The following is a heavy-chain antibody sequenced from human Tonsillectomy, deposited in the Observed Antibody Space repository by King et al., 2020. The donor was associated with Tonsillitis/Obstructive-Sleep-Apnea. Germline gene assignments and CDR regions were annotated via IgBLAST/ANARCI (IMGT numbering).Heavy chain of an antibody. V-gene: IGHV3-33*01. CDR3: ARAGAPLYYYYYYMDV. CDR2: IWYDGSNK. CDR1: GFTFSSYG. Sequence: VQLVESGGGVVQPGRSLRLSCAASGFTFSSYGMHWVRQAPGKGLEWGAVIWYDGSNKYYADSVKGRFTIARDNSKNKLYLQMNSLRAEDTAVYYCARAGAPLYYYYYYMDVWGKGTTVTVSS. J-gene: IGHJ6*03. D-gene: IGHD3-10*01.